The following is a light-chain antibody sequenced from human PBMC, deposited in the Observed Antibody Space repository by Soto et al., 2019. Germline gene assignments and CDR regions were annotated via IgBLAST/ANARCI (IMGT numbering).Light chain of an antibody. J-gene: IGKJ3*01. CDR2: AAS. CDR1: QSVSSTF. CDR3: QQYDTSPFT. Sequence: EIVLTQSPGTLSLSAGESATLSCRASQSVSSTFLAWYQQKPGQAPRLLIYAASSRASGIPDRFSGSGSGTDFTLTISRLEPEDFAVYYCQQYDTSPFTFGPGTTVDIK. V-gene: IGKV3-20*01.